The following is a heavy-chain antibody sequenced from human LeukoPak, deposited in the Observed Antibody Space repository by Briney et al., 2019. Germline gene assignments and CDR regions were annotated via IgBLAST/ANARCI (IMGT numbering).Heavy chain of an antibody. V-gene: IGHV3-48*01. D-gene: IGHD4-17*01. CDR3: ASLDYGDSGSFDY. Sequence: GGSLRLSCAASGFTFSGCSMSWVRQAPGKGLEWVSYISTSSIIYYADSVKGRFTISRDSSKNTLYLQMNSLRVDDTAVYYCASLDYGDSGSFDYWGRGALVTVPS. J-gene: IGHJ4*02. CDR2: ISTSSII. CDR1: GFTFSGCS.